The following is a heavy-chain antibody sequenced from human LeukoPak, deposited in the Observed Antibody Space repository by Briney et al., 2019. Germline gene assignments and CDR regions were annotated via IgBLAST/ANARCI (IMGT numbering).Heavy chain of an antibody. Sequence: ASVKVSCKASGYTFTSYGISWVRQAPGQGLEWMGWISAYNGNTNYAQKLQGRVTMTTDTSTSTAYMELRSLRSDDTAVYYCARDGGVLLWFGESARNYGMDVWGQGTTVTVSS. CDR3: ARDGGVLLWFGESARNYGMDV. D-gene: IGHD3-10*01. CDR1: GYTFTSYG. J-gene: IGHJ6*02. V-gene: IGHV1-18*01. CDR2: ISAYNGNT.